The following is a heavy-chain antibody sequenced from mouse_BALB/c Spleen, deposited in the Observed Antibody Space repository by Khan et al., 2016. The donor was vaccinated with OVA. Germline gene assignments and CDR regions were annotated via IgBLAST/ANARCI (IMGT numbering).Heavy chain of an antibody. V-gene: IGHV5-6*01. CDR3: ASHLTGSFAY. J-gene: IGHJ3*01. D-gene: IGHD4-1*01. Sequence: EVELVESGGDLVKPGGSLKLSCAASGFIFSSYSMSWVRQTPDKRLELVATISSGGDYTYYPDNVKGRFTISRDNAKNTLYLQMSSLKSEDTAMYYCASHLTGSFAYWGQGTLVTVSA. CDR2: ISSGGDYT. CDR1: GFIFSSYS.